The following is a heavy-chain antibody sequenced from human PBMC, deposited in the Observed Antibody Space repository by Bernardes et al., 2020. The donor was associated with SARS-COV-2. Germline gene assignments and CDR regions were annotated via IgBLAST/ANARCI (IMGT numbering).Heavy chain of an antibody. V-gene: IGHV2-70*11. J-gene: IGHJ4*02. CDR3: ARMKSTIPATTGFDS. Sequence: SGPTLVKPTQTLTLTCTFSGFSLSTSGMCVSWIRQPPGKALEWLARIDWDDDKYYSTSLKTRLTISKDTSKNQVVLTMTNMDPVDTATYYCARMKSTIPATTGFDSWGQGTLVTVSS. D-gene: IGHD2-2*01. CDR2: IDWDDDK. CDR1: GFSLSTSGMC.